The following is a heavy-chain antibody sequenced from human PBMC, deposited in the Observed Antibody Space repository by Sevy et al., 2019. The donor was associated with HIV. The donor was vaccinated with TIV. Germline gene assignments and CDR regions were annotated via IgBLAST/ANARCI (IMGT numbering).Heavy chain of an antibody. Sequence: ASVKVSCKASGYTFTGYYMHWVRQAPGQGLEWMGWINPNSGGTNYAQTFQGRVTMTRDTSISTAYMELSRLRSDDTAVYYCARDVAVAGRGAFFDYWGQGTLVTVSS. D-gene: IGHD6-19*01. J-gene: IGHJ4*02. CDR2: INPNSGGT. CDR1: GYTFTGYY. CDR3: ARDVAVAGRGAFFDY. V-gene: IGHV1-2*02.